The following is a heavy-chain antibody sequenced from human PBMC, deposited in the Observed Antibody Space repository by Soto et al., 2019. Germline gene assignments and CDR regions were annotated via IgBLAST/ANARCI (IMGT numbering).Heavy chain of an antibody. CDR2: ISYVGSNQ. V-gene: IGHV3-30-3*01. J-gene: IGHJ4*02. CDR3: ARAEGTGTTGTAFDY. Sequence: QVQLVESGGGVVQPGRSLRLSCAASGFTFSSYAIHWVRQAPGKGLEWVAVISYVGSNQYYSDSVKGRFTISRDNSKNTLYLQLNRLRAEDTAVYYCARAEGTGTTGTAFDYWGQGTLVTVSS. D-gene: IGHD1-1*01. CDR1: GFTFSSYA.